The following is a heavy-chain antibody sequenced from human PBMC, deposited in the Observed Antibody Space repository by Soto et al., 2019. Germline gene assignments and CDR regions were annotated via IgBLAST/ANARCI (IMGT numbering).Heavy chain of an antibody. J-gene: IGHJ4*02. V-gene: IGHV1-2*02. CDR1: GYTFTVYY. Sequence: ASVKVSCKASGYTFTVYYMPWVRPAPGQGLEWMGWINPKSGGTMYPQKFQGRVTMTWDTSISTAYMALTRLRSDDTAVYYCARDLAKGGGSAGFDYWGQGTLVTVSS. D-gene: IGHD1-26*01. CDR2: INPKSGGT. CDR3: ARDLAKGGGSAGFDY.